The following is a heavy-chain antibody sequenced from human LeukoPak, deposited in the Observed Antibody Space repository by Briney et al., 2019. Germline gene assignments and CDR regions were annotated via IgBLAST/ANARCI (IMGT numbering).Heavy chain of an antibody. Sequence: GASVKVSCKASGYTFTSYAMHWVRQAPGQRLEWMGWINAGNGNTKYSQRFQGRVTITRDTSAITAYMELSSLRSEDTAVYYCARDRVYCSSTSCTNCFDPWGQGTLVTVSS. CDR2: INAGNGNT. CDR3: ARDRVYCSSTSCTNCFDP. CDR1: GYTFTSYA. J-gene: IGHJ5*02. D-gene: IGHD2-2*01. V-gene: IGHV1-3*01.